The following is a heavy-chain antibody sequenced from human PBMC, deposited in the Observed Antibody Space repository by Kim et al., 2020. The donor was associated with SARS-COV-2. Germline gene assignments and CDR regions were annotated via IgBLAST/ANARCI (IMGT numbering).Heavy chain of an antibody. CDR2: IWYDGSNK. Sequence: GGSLRLSCAASGFTFSSYGMHWVRQAPGKGLEWVAVIWYDGSNKYYADSVKGRFTISRDNSKNTLYLQMNSLRAEDTAVYYCARGEPPGPYDFWSGYSPSGGMDVWGQGTTVTVSS. D-gene: IGHD3-3*01. J-gene: IGHJ6*02. CDR1: GFTFSSYG. V-gene: IGHV3-33*01. CDR3: ARGEPPGPYDFWSGYSPSGGMDV.